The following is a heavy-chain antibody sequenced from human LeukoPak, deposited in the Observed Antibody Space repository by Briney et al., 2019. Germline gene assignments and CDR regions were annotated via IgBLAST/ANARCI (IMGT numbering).Heavy chain of an antibody. Sequence: GASVKVSCKASGYTFTGYYMHWVRQAPGQGLEWMGWINPNSGGTNYAQKFQGWVTMTRDTSISTAYMELSRLRSDDTAVYYCARGGGGDHYDILTGYFSYYYGMDVWGQGTTVTVSS. D-gene: IGHD3-9*01. CDR3: ARGGGGDHYDILTGYFSYYYGMDV. J-gene: IGHJ6*02. CDR2: INPNSGGT. CDR1: GYTFTGYY. V-gene: IGHV1-2*04.